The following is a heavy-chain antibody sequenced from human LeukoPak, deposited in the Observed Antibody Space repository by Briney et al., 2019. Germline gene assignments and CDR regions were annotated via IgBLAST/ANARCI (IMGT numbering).Heavy chain of an antibody. CDR2: IYTSGST. D-gene: IGHD1-14*01. J-gene: IGHJ6*03. CDR3: ARGTEPSARYYYYYYMDV. CDR1: GGSISSGSYY. V-gene: IGHV4-61*02. Sequence: SQTLSLTCTVSGGSISSGSYYWSWIRQPAGKGLEWIGRIYTSGSTNYNPSLKSRVTISVDTSKNQFSLKLSSVTAADTAVYYCARGTEPSARYYYYYYMDVWGKGTTVTVSS.